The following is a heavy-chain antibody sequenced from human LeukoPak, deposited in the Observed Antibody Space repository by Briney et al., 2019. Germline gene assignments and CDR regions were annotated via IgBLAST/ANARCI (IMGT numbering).Heavy chain of an antibody. CDR3: ARDKCSSTSCYSDY. D-gene: IGHD2-2*01. V-gene: IGHV3-30-3*01. J-gene: IGHJ4*02. Sequence: GGSLRLSCAASGFTFSSYAMHWVRQAPGKGLEWVAVVSYDGSNKYYADSVKGRFTISRDNSKNTLYLQMNSLRAEDTAVYYCARDKCSSTSCYSDYWGQGTLVTVSS. CDR1: GFTFSSYA. CDR2: VSYDGSNK.